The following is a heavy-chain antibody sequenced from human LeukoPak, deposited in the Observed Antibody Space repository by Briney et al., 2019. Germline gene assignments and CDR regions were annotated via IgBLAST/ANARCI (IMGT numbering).Heavy chain of an antibody. CDR1: GFTFSSYG. D-gene: IGHD3-10*01. Sequence: GGSLRLSCAASGFTFSSYGMHWVRQAPGKGLEWVAVISYDGSNKYYADSVKGRFTISRDNSKDTLYLQMNSLRAEDTAVYYCAKDGGLGYYGSNDYWGQGTLVTVSS. V-gene: IGHV3-30*18. J-gene: IGHJ4*02. CDR2: ISYDGSNK. CDR3: AKDGGLGYYGSNDY.